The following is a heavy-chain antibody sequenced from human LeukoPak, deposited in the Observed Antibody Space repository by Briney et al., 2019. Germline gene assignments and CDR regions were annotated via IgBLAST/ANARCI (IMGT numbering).Heavy chain of an antibody. V-gene: IGHV3-23*01. Sequence: TGGSLRLSCAASGFTFSSYAMSWVRQAPGKGLECVSAIRGSGGSTYYADSVKGRFTISRDNSKNTLYLQMNSLRAEDTAVYYCARFITMIVVVDGAFDIWGQGTMVTVSS. CDR1: GFTFSSYA. CDR2: IRGSGGST. CDR3: ARFITMIVVVDGAFDI. J-gene: IGHJ3*02. D-gene: IGHD3-22*01.